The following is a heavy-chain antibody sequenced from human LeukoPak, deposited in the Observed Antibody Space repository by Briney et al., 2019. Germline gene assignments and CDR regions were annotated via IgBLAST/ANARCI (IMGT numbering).Heavy chain of an antibody. D-gene: IGHD6-19*01. CDR2: IYYSGST. Sequence: SETLSLTCTVSGGSISSYYWSRIRQPPGKGLEWIGYIYYSGSTNYNPSLKSRVTISVDTSKNQFSLKLSSVTAADTAVYYCARTPRPGYSSGWYRGTGGNYYMDVWGKGTTVTVSS. CDR1: GGSISSYY. CDR3: ARTPRPGYSSGWYRGTGGNYYMDV. J-gene: IGHJ6*03. V-gene: IGHV4-59*08.